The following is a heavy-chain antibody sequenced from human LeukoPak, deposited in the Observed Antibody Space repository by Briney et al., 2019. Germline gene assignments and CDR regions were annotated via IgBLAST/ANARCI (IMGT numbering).Heavy chain of an antibody. Sequence: GGSLRLSCAASGFTVSSNYMSWVRQAPGKGLEWVSVIYSGGSTYYADSVKGRFTISRDNSKNTLYLQMNSLRAEDTAVYYCARYDGVEMATIASPPLYAFDIWGQGTMVTVSS. CDR3: ARYDGVEMATIASPPLYAFDI. CDR2: IYSGGST. J-gene: IGHJ3*02. CDR1: GFTVSSNY. V-gene: IGHV3-66*01. D-gene: IGHD5-24*01.